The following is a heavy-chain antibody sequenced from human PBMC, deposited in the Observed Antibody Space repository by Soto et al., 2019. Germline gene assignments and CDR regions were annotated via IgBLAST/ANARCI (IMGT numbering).Heavy chain of an antibody. Sequence: EVQLVESGGGLVKPGGSLRLSCAASGFTFSSYSMNWVRQAPGKGLEWVSSISSSSSYIYYADSVKGRFTISRDNAKNSLYLQMNSLRAEDTAVYYCARDRGITIFGVVQSYYMDVWGKGTPVTVSS. J-gene: IGHJ6*03. CDR2: ISSSSSYI. V-gene: IGHV3-21*01. CDR1: GFTFSSYS. D-gene: IGHD3-3*01. CDR3: ARDRGITIFGVVQSYYMDV.